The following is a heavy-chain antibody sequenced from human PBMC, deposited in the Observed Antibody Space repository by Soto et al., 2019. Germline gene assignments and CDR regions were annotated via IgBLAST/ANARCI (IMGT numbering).Heavy chain of an antibody. J-gene: IGHJ1*01. CDR3: TRAARELSGSYSIY. CDR1: GYTFTNYS. CDR2: ISAYGNT. Sequence: ASVKVSCKASGYTFTNYSINWVRQAPGQGLEWMGWISAYGNTNYAQNLQGRVTMTTDTSTTTAYMELRSLRSDDTAVFYCTRAARELSGSYSIYWGQGTLVTVSS. V-gene: IGHV1-18*01. D-gene: IGHD1-26*01.